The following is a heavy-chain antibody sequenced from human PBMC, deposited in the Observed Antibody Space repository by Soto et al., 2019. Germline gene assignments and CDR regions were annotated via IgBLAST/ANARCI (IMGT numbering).Heavy chain of an antibody. J-gene: IGHJ4*02. CDR3: ARYFVAGSPITFDY. V-gene: IGHV4-31*03. CDR2: IYYSGST. Sequence: LSLTCTVSGGSISSGGYYWSWIRQHPGKGLEWIGYIYYSGSTYYNPSLKSRVTISVDTSKNQFSLKLSSVTAADTAVYYCARYFVAGSPITFDYWGQGTLVTVSS. D-gene: IGHD6-19*01. CDR1: GGSISSGGYY.